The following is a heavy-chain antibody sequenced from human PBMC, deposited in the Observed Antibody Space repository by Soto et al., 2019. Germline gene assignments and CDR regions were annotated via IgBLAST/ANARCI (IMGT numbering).Heavy chain of an antibody. V-gene: IGHV6-1*01. CDR1: GDSVSSNNVA. J-gene: IGHJ6*02. CDR3: ARESYGSGSYDGMDV. D-gene: IGHD3-10*01. CDR2: TYYRSKWYN. Sequence: SQTLSLTCVISGDSVSSNNVAWNWIRQSPSRGLEWLGRTYYRSKWYNDYAVSVKSRIDINPDTSKNQFSLQLNSVSPEDTAMYYCARESYGSGSYDGMDVWGQGTTVTVSS.